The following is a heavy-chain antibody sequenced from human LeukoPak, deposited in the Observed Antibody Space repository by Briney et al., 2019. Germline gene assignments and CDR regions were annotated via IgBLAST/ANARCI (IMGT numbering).Heavy chain of an antibody. Sequence: TPSETLSLTCTVSGGSISSSSYYWGWIRQPPGKGLEWIGSIYYSGSTYYNPSLKSRVTISVDTSKNQFSLKLSSVTAADTAVYYCARDPANKYYDILTGSWYFDLWGRGTLVTVSS. CDR3: ARDPANKYYDILTGSWYFDL. D-gene: IGHD3-9*01. J-gene: IGHJ2*01. V-gene: IGHV4-39*07. CDR1: GGSISSSSYY. CDR2: IYYSGST.